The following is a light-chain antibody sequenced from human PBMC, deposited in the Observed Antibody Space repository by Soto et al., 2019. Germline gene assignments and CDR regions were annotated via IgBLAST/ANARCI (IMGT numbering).Light chain of an antibody. CDR3: SSYTTSKTGQLV. J-gene: IGLJ1*01. V-gene: IGLV2-14*01. Sequence: QSALTQPASVSGSPGQSITISCTGSSSDVGAYNYVSWYQQHPGTAPKLMIYDVSNRPSGVSNRFSGSKSGNTASLTISGLQAEDEADYYCSSYTTSKTGQLVFGAGTKLTVL. CDR1: SSDVGAYNY. CDR2: DVS.